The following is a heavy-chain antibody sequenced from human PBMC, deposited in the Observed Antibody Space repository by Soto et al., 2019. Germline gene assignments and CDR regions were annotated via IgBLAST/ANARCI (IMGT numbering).Heavy chain of an antibody. V-gene: IGHV3-53*01. J-gene: IGHJ6*02. CDR1: GFTVSSNY. Sequence: GGSLRLSCAASGFTVSSNYMSWVRQAPGKGLEWVSVIYSGGSTYYADSVKGRFTISRDNSKNTLYLQMNSLRAEDTAVYYCASGTNGISWYYGMDVWGQGTTVTVSS. CDR2: IYSGGST. D-gene: IGHD2-8*01. CDR3: ASGTNGISWYYGMDV.